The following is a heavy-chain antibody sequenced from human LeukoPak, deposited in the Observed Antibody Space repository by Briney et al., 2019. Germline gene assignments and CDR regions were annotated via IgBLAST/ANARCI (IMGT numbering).Heavy chain of an antibody. CDR2: IIPIFGTA. V-gene: IGHV1-69*06. CDR3: ARGWNYEHYFDY. CDR1: GGTFSSYA. Sequence: SVKVSCKASGGTFSSYAISWVRQAPGQGLEWMGGIIPIFGTANYAQKFQGRVTITADKSTSTAYMELSSLRSEDTAVYYCARGWNYEHYFDYWGQGTLVTVSS. J-gene: IGHJ4*02. D-gene: IGHD1-7*01.